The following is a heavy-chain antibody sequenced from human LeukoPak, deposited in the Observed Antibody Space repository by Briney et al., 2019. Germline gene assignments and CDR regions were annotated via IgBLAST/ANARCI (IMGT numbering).Heavy chain of an antibody. CDR1: VGTFITSA. V-gene: IGHV1-69*05. CDR3: ARGGTFYRRTLLNYFDY. CDR2: IFPIFGTA. Sequence: SPRVSSMSPVGTFITSAICWGPPAPEQGLEWMGRIFPIFGTANYTQKCQSRVTFTTDESTNTAYMELSSLRSEDTAVYCCARGGTFYRRTLLNYFDYWGRGALVTVSS. J-gene: IGHJ4*02. D-gene: IGHD1-14*01.